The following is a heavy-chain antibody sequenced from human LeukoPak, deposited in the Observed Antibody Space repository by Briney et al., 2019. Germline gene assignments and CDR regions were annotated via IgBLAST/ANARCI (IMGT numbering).Heavy chain of an antibody. J-gene: IGHJ3*02. CDR2: IYSGGST. V-gene: IGHV3-53*01. CDR1: GFTVSSNY. Sequence: GGSLRLSCAASGFTVSSNYMSWVRQAPGKGLEWVSVIYSGGSTYYADSVKGRFTISRDNSKNTLYLQMNSLRAEDTAVYYCARGGQEWLDAFDIWAKGQWSPSLQ. D-gene: IGHD3-3*01. CDR3: ARGGQEWLDAFDI.